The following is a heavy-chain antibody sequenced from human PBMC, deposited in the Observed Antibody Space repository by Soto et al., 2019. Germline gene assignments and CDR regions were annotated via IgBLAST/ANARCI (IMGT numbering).Heavy chain of an antibody. CDR2: IYHSGST. V-gene: IGHV4-4*02. J-gene: IGHJ6*02. CDR1: GGSISSSNW. Sequence: QVQLQESGPGLVKPSGTLSLTCAVSGGSISSSNWWSWVRQPPGKGLEWIGEIYHSGSTNYNPSLKGRVTISVDKSKNQFSRKLSSVTAADTAVYYCARVNGLEWLLYPKYYYYYYGMDVWGQGTTVTVSS. CDR3: ARVNGLEWLLYPKYYYYYYGMDV. D-gene: IGHD3-3*01.